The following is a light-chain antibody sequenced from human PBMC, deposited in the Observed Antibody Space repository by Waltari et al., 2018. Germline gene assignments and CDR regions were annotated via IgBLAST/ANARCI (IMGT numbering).Light chain of an antibody. CDR1: QSVSSSN. Sequence: EIVLVQSPGTLSLSPGDRATLSCRARQSVSSSNLAWYQQRPGQAPRLLIYDASLRATGVPDRFSGSGSGTDFTLSISRLEPEDFAVYYCQQYHDSPRTFGQGTKVEIK. J-gene: IGKJ1*01. CDR3: QQYHDSPRT. V-gene: IGKV3-20*01. CDR2: DAS.